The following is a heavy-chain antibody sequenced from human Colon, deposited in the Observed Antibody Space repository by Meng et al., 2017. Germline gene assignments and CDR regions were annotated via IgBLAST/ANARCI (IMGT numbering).Heavy chain of an antibody. D-gene: IGHD3-10*01. CDR3: AVWFGELLSGNWFDP. CDR1: GGSIVRCSHY. J-gene: IGHJ5*02. Sequence: LQESGSGLVKPSETLSLTSTLSGGSIVRCSHYWGWTRQPPGKGLEWIGSIYYSGSTYYNPSLKSRVTISVATSKNQFSLKLSSVTAADTAVYYCAVWFGELLSGNWFDPWGQGTLVTVSS. CDR2: IYYSGST. V-gene: IGHV4-39*07.